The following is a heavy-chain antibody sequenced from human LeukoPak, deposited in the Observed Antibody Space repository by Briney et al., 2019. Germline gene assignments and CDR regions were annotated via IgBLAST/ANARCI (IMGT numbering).Heavy chain of an antibody. CDR2: LSYDGSNK. D-gene: IGHD4-11*01. J-gene: IGHJ4*02. CDR3: ARDFDYGNYKPDY. Sequence: GGSLRLSCAASGLTFSSYAMHWVRQAPGKGLEWVAVLSYDGSNKYYADSVKGRFTISRDNSKNTLYLQMNSLRAEDTAVYYCARDFDYGNYKPDYWGQGTLVTVSS. CDR1: GLTFSSYA. V-gene: IGHV3-30-3*01.